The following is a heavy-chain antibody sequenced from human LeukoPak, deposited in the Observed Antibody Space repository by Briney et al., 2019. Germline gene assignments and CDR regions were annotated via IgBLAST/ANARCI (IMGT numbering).Heavy chain of an antibody. V-gene: IGHV4-31*03. CDR3: ARGQQPISLFDH. CDR1: RGSISSGGYY. J-gene: IGHJ4*02. CDR2: IYYSGST. D-gene: IGHD6-13*01. Sequence: TLPLTCTVSRGSISSGGYYWSWLRQHPGKGLEWIGYIYYSGSTYYNPSLKSRVTISVDTSKNQFSLKLSSVTAADTAVYYCARGQQPISLFDHWGQGTLVTVSS.